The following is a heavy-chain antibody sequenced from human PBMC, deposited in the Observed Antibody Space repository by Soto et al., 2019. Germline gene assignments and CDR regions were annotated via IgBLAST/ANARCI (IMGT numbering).Heavy chain of an antibody. CDR1: VGSISSGGYY. CDR2: IYYSGRT. CDR3: ARGSFSSSSSWFDP. J-gene: IGHJ5*02. V-gene: IGHV4-31*03. D-gene: IGHD6-6*01. Sequence: QVQLQESGPGLVKPSQTLSLTCTVSVGSISSGGYYWSWIRQHPGKVLEWIGYIYYSGRTYYNPALHSRVSIAVDTTENQFSLKLTSVTAADTSVYYCARGSFSSSSSWFDPWGRGTLVTVSS.